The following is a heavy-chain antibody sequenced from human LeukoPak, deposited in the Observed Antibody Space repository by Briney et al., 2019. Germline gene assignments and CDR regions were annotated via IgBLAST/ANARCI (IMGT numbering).Heavy chain of an antibody. CDR1: GGSISNYY. D-gene: IGHD3-22*01. J-gene: IGHJ6*02. CDR2: IYYSGST. Sequence: SETLSLTCTVSGGSISNYYWSWIRQPPGKGLEWIGYIYYSGSTNYNPSLKSRVTISVDTSKNQFSLKLSSVTAADTAVYYCARDRSPEHYYDSSHWDYYYGMDFWGQGTTVTVSS. CDR3: ARDRSPEHYYDSSHWDYYYGMDF. V-gene: IGHV4-59*01.